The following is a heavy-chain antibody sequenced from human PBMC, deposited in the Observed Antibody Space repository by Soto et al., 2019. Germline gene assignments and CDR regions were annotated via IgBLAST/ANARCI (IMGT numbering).Heavy chain of an antibody. CDR2: AHHSGST. CDR3: ATIRDPYWNFDL. J-gene: IGHJ2*01. D-gene: IGHD2-21*01. V-gene: IGHV4-59*08. Sequence: QVQLQESGPGLVEPSETLSLTCTVSGGSISGRYWSWIRQPPGKGLEWIGFAHHSGSTNYSPSLRSRFSMSVDTSNSQFSLKLRSVTAADTAVYYCATIRDPYWNFDLWGRGTLVTVSS. CDR1: GGSISGRY.